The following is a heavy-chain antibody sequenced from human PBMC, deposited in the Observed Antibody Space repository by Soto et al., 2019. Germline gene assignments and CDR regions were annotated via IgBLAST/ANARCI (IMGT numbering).Heavy chain of an antibody. CDR3: GREGFGYSYTY. V-gene: IGHV3-74*01. CDR1: GFAFSRYW. CDR2: INGDGTFT. D-gene: IGHD5-18*01. Sequence: GGSLRLSCAASGFAFSRYWMHWVRQVPGKGLMWVARINGDGTFTSYADPVKGRFTISRDNAKNTLYLQMNSLTAEDTAVYFCGREGFGYSYTYWGQGTLVTVSS. J-gene: IGHJ4*02.